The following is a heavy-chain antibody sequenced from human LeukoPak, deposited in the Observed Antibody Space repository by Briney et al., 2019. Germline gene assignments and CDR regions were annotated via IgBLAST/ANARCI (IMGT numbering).Heavy chain of an antibody. CDR1: GFTFSSYS. CDR2: ISSSSTTI. CDR3: ARSSGSRGGWFDP. Sequence: PGGSLRLSCAASGFTFSSYSMMWVRQAPGKGLEWVSYISSSSTTIHYADSVKGRFTISRDNDKNSLYVRMNSLRAEDTAVYYCARSSGSRGGWFDPWGQGTLVTVSS. V-gene: IGHV3-48*04. D-gene: IGHD1-26*01. J-gene: IGHJ5*02.